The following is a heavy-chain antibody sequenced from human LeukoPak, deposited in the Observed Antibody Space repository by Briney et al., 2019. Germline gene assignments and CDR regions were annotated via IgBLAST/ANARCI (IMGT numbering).Heavy chain of an antibody. CDR1: GGSISSYY. V-gene: IGHV4-59*08. D-gene: IGHD3-22*01. J-gene: IGHJ3*02. CDR2: IYYSGGT. CDR3: ARHRGYYYDSSGYSNHDAFDI. Sequence: SETLSLTCTVSGGSISSYYWSWIRQPPGKGLERIGYIYYSGGTNYNPSLKSRVTISVDTSKNQFSLKLSSVTAADTAVYYCARHRGYYYDSSGYSNHDAFDIWGQGTMVTVSS.